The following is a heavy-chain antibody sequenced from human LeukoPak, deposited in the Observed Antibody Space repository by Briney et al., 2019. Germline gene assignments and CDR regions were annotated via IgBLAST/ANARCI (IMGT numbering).Heavy chain of an antibody. V-gene: IGHV4-39*01. J-gene: IGHJ4*02. CDR3: ATVRFGHGVY. CDR2: IYYSGST. CDR1: GDSISRSIYY. D-gene: IGHD3-10*01. Sequence: SETLSLTCTVSGDSISRSIYYWGWIRQPPGKGLEWIGSIYYSGSTFFNPSLESRATISVDTSKNQFSLRLTSVTTADTAVYSCATVRFGHGVYWGQGTLVTVSS.